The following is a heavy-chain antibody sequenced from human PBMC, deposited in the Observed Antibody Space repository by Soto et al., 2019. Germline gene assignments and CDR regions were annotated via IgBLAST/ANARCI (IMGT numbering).Heavy chain of an antibody. J-gene: IGHJ4*02. Sequence: QVQLVESGGGVVQPGRSLRLSCAASGFTFSSYSMHWVRQAPGKGLEWVAVISYDGSNKYYADSVKGRFTISRDNSKNTLYLQMNSLRAEDTAVYYCAKERYCSSTSCYANHYYGSGSYYYFDYWGQGTLVTVSS. CDR1: GFTFSSYS. D-gene: IGHD2-2*01. CDR3: AKERYCSSTSCYANHYYGSGSYYYFDY. CDR2: ISYDGSNK. V-gene: IGHV3-30*18.